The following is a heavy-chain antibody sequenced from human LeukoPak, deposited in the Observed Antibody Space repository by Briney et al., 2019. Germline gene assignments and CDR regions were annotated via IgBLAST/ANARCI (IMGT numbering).Heavy chain of an antibody. V-gene: IGHV4-39*07. D-gene: IGHD5-24*01. CDR3: ARGVVRYNKFDY. J-gene: IGHJ4*02. CDR2: INHSGST. CDR1: GGSIRSSSYY. Sequence: PSETLSLTCTVSGGSIRSSSYYWGWIRQPPGKGLEWIGEINHSGSTNYNPSLKSRVTISVDTSKNQFSLKLSSVTAADTAVYYCARGVVRYNKFDYWGQGTLVTVSS.